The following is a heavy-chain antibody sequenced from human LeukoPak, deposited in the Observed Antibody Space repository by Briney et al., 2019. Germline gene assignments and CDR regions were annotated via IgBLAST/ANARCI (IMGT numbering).Heavy chain of an antibody. V-gene: IGHV4-59*08. D-gene: IGHD4-23*01. CDR1: GGSISSYY. CDR2: IYYSGST. Sequence: SETLSPTCTVSGGSISSYYWSWIRQPPGKGLEWIGYIYYSGSTNYNPSLKSRVTISVDTSKNQFSLKLSSVTAADTAVYYRARHSYSGGNKNFDYWGQGTLVTVSS. J-gene: IGHJ4*02. CDR3: ARHSYSGGNKNFDY.